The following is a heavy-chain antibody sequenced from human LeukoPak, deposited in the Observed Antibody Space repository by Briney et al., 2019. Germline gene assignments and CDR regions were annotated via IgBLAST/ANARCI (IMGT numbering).Heavy chain of an antibody. CDR2: ISYDGSNK. CDR3: AKSDTAIDYFDY. CDR1: GFTFSSYG. Sequence: GGSLRLSCAASGFTFSSYGMHWVRQAPGKGLEWVAVISYDGSNKYYADSVKGRFTISRDNSKNTLYLQMNSLRAEDTAVYYCAKSDTAIDYFDYWGQGTLVTVSS. J-gene: IGHJ4*02. D-gene: IGHD5-18*01. V-gene: IGHV3-30*18.